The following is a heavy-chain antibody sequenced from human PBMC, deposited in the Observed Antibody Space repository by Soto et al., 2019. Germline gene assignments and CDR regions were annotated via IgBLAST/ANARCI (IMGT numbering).Heavy chain of an antibody. CDR1: GFSLSTSGVG. V-gene: IGHV2-5*02. CDR3: AHRRITMVRGVTLNDAFDI. D-gene: IGHD3-10*01. CDR2: IYWDDDK. Sequence: QITLKESGPTLVKPTQTLTLTCTFSGFSLSTSGVGVGWIRQPPGKALEWLALIYWDDDKRYSPSLKSRLTITKYTSKNQVVLTMTNMDPVDTATYYCAHRRITMVRGVTLNDAFDIWGQGTMVTVSS. J-gene: IGHJ3*02.